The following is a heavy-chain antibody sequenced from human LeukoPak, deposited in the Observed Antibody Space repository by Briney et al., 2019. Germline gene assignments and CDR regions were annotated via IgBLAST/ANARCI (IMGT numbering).Heavy chain of an antibody. Sequence: GGALRLSCAASGFTFSTYVMSWVRQAPGKGLEWVSAISGSGGSTYYADSVKGRFTISRDNSKNTLYLQMNSLGADDTAVYYCARGNWRYFDYWGQGTLVTVSS. V-gene: IGHV3-23*01. CDR3: ARGNWRYFDY. CDR2: ISGSGGST. J-gene: IGHJ4*02. CDR1: GFTFSTYV. D-gene: IGHD1-1*01.